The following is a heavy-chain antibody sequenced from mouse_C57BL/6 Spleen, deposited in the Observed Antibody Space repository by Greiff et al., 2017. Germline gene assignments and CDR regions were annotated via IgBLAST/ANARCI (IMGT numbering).Heavy chain of an antibody. D-gene: IGHD1-1*01. V-gene: IGHV1-85*01. J-gene: IGHJ2*01. CDR3: ARGGSLDY. CDR2: IYPRDGST. Sequence: VQLQQSGPELVKPGASVKLSCKASGYTFTTYDINWVKQRPGQGLEWIGWIYPRDGSTKYNGKLKGKATLTVDTSSSTAYMGLHSLPSEDSAVDFCARGGSLDYWGQGTTLTVSS. CDR1: GYTFTTYD.